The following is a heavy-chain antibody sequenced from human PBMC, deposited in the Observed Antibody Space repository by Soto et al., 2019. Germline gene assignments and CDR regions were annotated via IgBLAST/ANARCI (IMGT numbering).Heavy chain of an antibody. Sequence: QVQLVESGGGVVQPGRSLRLSCAASGFTFSSYGMHWVRQAPGKGLEWVAVISYDGSNKYYADSVKGRFNISRDNSKNTLYLQMNSLRAEATAVYYCARKVGPEHFLDVWGQGTTVTVSS. D-gene: IGHD1-26*01. CDR1: GFTFSSYG. J-gene: IGHJ6*02. CDR3: ARKVGPEHFLDV. V-gene: IGHV3-30*03. CDR2: ISYDGSNK.